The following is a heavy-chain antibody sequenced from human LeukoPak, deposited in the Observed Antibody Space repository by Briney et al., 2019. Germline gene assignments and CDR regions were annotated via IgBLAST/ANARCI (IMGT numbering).Heavy chain of an antibody. J-gene: IGHJ4*02. CDR3: AFNSSSALGFDY. CDR2: ISWDGGTR. D-gene: IGHD6-6*01. Sequence: PGGSLRLSCAASGFTFDDYIMHWVRQAPGKGLEWVSLISWDGGTRYYADSVKGRFTISRDNSKNSLYLQMNSLRTEDTALYYCAFNSSSALGFDYWGQGTLVTVSS. CDR1: GFTFDDYI. V-gene: IGHV3-43*01.